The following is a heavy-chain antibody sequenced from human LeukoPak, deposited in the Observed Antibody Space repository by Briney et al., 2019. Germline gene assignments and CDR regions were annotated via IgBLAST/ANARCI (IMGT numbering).Heavy chain of an antibody. Sequence: AAVKVSCKASGYTFTGYYIHWVRQAPGQGLEWMGWINPNSGGTNYAQKFQGRVTMTRDTSITTAYMELSSLRSDDTAVYYCARENMIDYWGQGTLVTVSS. CDR2: INPNSGGT. J-gene: IGHJ4*02. CDR1: GYTFTGYY. CDR3: ARENMIDY. V-gene: IGHV1-2*02. D-gene: IGHD3-22*01.